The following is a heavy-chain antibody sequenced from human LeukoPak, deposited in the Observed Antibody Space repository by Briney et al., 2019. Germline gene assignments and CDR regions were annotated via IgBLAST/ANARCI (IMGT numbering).Heavy chain of an antibody. CDR2: IYTSGST. V-gene: IGHV4-4*07. Sequence: PSETLSLTCTVSGGSISSYYWSWIRQPAGKGLEWIGRIYTSGSTNYNPSLKSRVTMSVDTSKNQFSLKLSSVTAADTAVYYCARDRPGIAAAGNWFDPWGRGTLVTVSS. CDR3: ARDRPGIAAAGNWFDP. CDR1: GGSISSYY. J-gene: IGHJ5*02. D-gene: IGHD6-13*01.